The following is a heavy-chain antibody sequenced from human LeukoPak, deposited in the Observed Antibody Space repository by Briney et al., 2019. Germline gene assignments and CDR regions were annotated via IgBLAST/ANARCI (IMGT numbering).Heavy chain of an antibody. D-gene: IGHD5/OR15-5a*01. Sequence: ASVKVACKASAYTFTIYGITWVRQAPGQGLEWMGWVSAKTGDTNYAQKFQGRVTMTTDTSTSTVYMELRSLRSDDTAVFYCARILASIIDYWGQGTLVTVSS. CDR3: ARILASIIDY. CDR2: VSAKTGDT. CDR1: AYTFTIYG. V-gene: IGHV1-18*01. J-gene: IGHJ4*02.